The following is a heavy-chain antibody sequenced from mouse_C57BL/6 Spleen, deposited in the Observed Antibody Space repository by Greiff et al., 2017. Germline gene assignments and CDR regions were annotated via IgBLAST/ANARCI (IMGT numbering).Heavy chain of an antibody. CDR2: IRLKSDNYAT. J-gene: IGHJ4*01. V-gene: IGHV6-3*01. D-gene: IGHD2-5*01. CDR3: TVGSNYFFYAMDY. Sequence: EVKLQESGGGLVQPGGSMKISCVASGFTFSNYWMNWVRQSPEKGLEWVAQIRLKSDNYATHYAESVKGRFTISRDDSKSSVYLQMNNLRAEDTGIYYCTVGSNYFFYAMDYWGQGTSVTVSS. CDR1: GFTFSNYW.